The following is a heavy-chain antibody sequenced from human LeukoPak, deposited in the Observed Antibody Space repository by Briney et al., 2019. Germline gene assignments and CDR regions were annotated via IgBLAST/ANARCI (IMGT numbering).Heavy chain of an antibody. CDR3: ARTRPTWEGWGFGS. Sequence: GASVKVSCKASGYIFTTFGITWVRQAPGRGLEWVGWISPYNGETNYAQNLQGRVIMTTDTSTTTAYLDLRSLRVDDTAVYYCARTRPTWEGWGFGSWGPGTLVTVSS. D-gene: IGHD7-27*01. V-gene: IGHV1-18*01. J-gene: IGHJ4*02. CDR2: ISPYNGET. CDR1: GYIFTTFG.